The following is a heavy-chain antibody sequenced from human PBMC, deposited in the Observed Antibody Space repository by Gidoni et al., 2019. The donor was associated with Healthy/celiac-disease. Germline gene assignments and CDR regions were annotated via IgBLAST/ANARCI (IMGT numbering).Heavy chain of an antibody. CDR1: GYTFTSYD. V-gene: IGHV1-8*01. Sequence: QVQLVQSGAEVKKPGASVKVSCTASGYTFTSYDINWVRQATGQGLEWMGWMNPNSGNTGYAQKFQGRVTMTRNTSISTAYMELSSLRSEDTAVYYCARVCVAAAGTWDVGMDVWGQGTTVTVSS. D-gene: IGHD6-13*01. J-gene: IGHJ6*02. CDR3: ARVCVAAAGTWDVGMDV. CDR2: MNPNSGNT.